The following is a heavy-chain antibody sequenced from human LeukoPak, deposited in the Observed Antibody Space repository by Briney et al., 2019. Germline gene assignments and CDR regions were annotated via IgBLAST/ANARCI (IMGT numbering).Heavy chain of an antibody. CDR1: GDSIISGGYH. D-gene: IGHD1-1*01. V-gene: IGHV4-31*03. CDR2: IYNSGSP. Sequence: SETLSLTCTVSGDSIISGGYHWSWIRQHPGKGLEWIGHIYNSGSPFYNTSLKSRVTISVDTSKNQFSLKLSSVTAADTAVYFCARDHTGNGHFNYWGQGTLVTVSS. CDR3: ARDHTGNGHFNY. J-gene: IGHJ4*02.